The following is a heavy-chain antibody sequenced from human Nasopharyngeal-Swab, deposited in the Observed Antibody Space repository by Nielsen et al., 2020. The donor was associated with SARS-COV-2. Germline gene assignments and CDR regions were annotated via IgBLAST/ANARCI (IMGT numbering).Heavy chain of an antibody. CDR1: GYTFTGYY. CDR3: AIQSDSSGYYHPFDY. J-gene: IGHJ4*02. Sequence: ASVKVSCKASGYTFTGYYMHWVRQAPGQGLEWMGWINPNSGGTNYAQKFQGWVTMTRDTSISTAYMELSRLRSDDTAVYYCAIQSDSSGYYHPFDYWGRGTLVTVSS. V-gene: IGHV1-2*04. CDR2: INPNSGGT. D-gene: IGHD3-22*01.